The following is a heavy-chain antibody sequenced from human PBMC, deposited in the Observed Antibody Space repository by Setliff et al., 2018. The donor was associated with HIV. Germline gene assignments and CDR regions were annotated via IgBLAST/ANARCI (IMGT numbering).Heavy chain of an antibody. D-gene: IGHD3-10*01. CDR1: GFTFSSYS. CDR3: ATDRDGSGRAFDY. Sequence: GESLRLSCAASGFTFSSYSLNWVRQAPGKGLEWVSYISDISIIHYADSVKGRFTISRDNAKNSLYLQMSSLRAEDTAVYYCATDRDGSGRAFDYWGQGTLVTVSS. J-gene: IGHJ4*02. CDR2: ISDISII. V-gene: IGHV3-48*01.